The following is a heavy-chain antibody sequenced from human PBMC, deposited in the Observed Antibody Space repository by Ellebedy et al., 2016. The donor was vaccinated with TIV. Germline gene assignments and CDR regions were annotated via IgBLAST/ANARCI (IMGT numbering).Heavy chain of an antibody. CDR3: ARGGVTNYGGPQAY. CDR2: INPSGGGT. CDR1: GYTFTSRY. D-gene: IGHD4-23*01. Sequence: AVSVKVSCKASGYTFTSRYVDWVRQAPGQGLEWMGTINPSGGGTTYAQRFQGRVTMTGDTSTSTVYMELSSLRSEDTAVYYCARGGVTNYGGPQAYWGQGTLVTVSS. J-gene: IGHJ4*02. V-gene: IGHV1-46*01.